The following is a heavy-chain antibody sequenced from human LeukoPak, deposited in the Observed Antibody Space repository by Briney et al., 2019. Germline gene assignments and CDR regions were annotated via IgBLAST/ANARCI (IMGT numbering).Heavy chain of an antibody. CDR1: GFTFTSSW. J-gene: IGHJ5*02. V-gene: IGHV3-7*01. D-gene: IGHD3-10*01. Sequence: AGSLRLTCAASGFTFTSSWMSWLRQTPEKGLEWVAHMYEGGSGRFYVDSAKGRFIVSRDDTQNSVYLQMNSLRVEDTAVYYCAAWFGESVPWGQGTLVTVSS. CDR2: MYEGGSGR. CDR3: AAWFGESVP.